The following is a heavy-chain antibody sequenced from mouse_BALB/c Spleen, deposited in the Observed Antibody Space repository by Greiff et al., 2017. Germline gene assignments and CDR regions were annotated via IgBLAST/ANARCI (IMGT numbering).Heavy chain of an antibody. Sequence: EVQLVESGGGLVQPGGSLKLSCAASGFDFSRYWMSWVRQAPGKGLEWIGEIKQDSSTINYTPSLKDKFIISRDNAKNTLYLQMSKVRSEDTALYYCARPGYYGNYAWFAYWGQGTLVTVSA. CDR1: GFDFSRYW. CDR3: ARPGYYGNYAWFAY. V-gene: IGHV4-1*02. D-gene: IGHD2-1*01. J-gene: IGHJ3*01. CDR2: IKQDSSTI.